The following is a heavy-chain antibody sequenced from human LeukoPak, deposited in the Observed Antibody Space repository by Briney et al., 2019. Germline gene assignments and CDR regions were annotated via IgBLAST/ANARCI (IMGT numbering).Heavy chain of an antibody. D-gene: IGHD6-19*01. Sequence: SETLSLTCTVSGGSISSYYWSWIRQPPGKGLEWIGYIYYGGSTNYNPSLKSRVTISVDASENQFSLKLSSVTAADTAVYYCARGGGVAGTPYNPYDYWGQGTLVTVSS. CDR2: IYYGGST. CDR3: ARGGGVAGTPYNPYDY. CDR1: GGSISSYY. V-gene: IGHV4-59*01. J-gene: IGHJ4*02.